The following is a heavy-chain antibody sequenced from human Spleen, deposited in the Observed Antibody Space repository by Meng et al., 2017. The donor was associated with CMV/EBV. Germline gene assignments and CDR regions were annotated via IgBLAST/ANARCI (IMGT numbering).Heavy chain of an antibody. D-gene: IGHD1-26*01. CDR3: ATGSGDFDH. V-gene: IGHV4-4*07. CDR2: IYISGDT. J-gene: IGHJ4*02. CDR1: GVPMNNFY. Sequence: QGQIKGSGPGMVKPSETLSLTCSVSGVPMNNFYWSWIRQPAGKGLEWIGRIYISGDTNYNPSLKSRVTISKDTSKNQISLRLTSVTAADTAVYYCATGSGDFDHWGRGTLVTVSS.